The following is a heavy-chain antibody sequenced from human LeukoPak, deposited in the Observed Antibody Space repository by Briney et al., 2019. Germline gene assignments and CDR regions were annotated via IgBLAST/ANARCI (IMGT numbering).Heavy chain of an antibody. V-gene: IGHV4-61*02. CDR2: IYTSGST. CDR1: GGSISSGSYY. J-gene: IGHJ6*03. Sequence: SQTLSLTCTVSGGSISSGSYYWSWIRQPAGKGLEWIGRIYTSGSTNYNPSLKSRVTISVDTSKNQFSLKLSSVTAADTAVYYCARGDYYYYMDVWGKGTTVTVSS. CDR3: ARGDYYYYMDV.